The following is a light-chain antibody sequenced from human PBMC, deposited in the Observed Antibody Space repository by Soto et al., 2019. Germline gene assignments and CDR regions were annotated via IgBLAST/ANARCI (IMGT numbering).Light chain of an antibody. CDR3: SSYAGINNFGV. CDR2: DIT. V-gene: IGLV2-8*01. Sequence: QSALTQPPSASGSPGQSVTISCAGTSGDIGNYDYVSWYQQHPGKAPKLIIYDITKRPPGVPDRFSCSKSGNTASLTVSGLQAEDEADYYCSSYAGINNFGVFGTGTKVTVL. J-gene: IGLJ1*01. CDR1: SGDIGNYDY.